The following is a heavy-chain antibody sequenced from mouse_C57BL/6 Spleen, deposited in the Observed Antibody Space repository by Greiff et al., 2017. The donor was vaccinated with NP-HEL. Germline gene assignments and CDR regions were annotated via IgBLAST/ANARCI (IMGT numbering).Heavy chain of an antibody. V-gene: IGHV5-9-1*02. Sequence: EVKLMESGEGLVKPGGSLKLSCAASGFTFSSYAMSWVRQTPEKRLEWVAYISSGGDYIYYADTVKGRFTISRDNARNTLYLQMSSLKSEDTAMYYCTRGAQATWFADWGQGTLVTVSA. CDR2: ISSGGDYI. CDR3: TRGAQATWFAD. J-gene: IGHJ3*01. D-gene: IGHD3-2*02. CDR1: GFTFSSYA.